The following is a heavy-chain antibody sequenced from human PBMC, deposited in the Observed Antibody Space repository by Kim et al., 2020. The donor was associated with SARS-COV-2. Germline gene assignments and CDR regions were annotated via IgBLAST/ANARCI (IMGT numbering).Heavy chain of an antibody. D-gene: IGHD3-10*01. V-gene: IGHV1-3*01. J-gene: IGHJ5*02. Sequence: YSQNFQGRLNITRDTSATTAYMELSRLTSNDTAVYFCAREGSGSYNWLDPWGQGTLVTVSS. CDR3: AREGSGSYNWLDP.